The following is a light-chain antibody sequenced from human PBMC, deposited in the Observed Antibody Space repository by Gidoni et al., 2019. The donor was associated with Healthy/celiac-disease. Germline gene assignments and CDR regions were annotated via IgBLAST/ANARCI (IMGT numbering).Light chain of an antibody. Sequence: SSELTQDPAVSVALGQTVRITCQGDSLRSYYASWYQQKPGQAPVLVIYGKNNRPSGIPDRFSGSRSGNTASWTITGAQAEDVADYYCNSRDSSGNHVVFGGGTKLTVL. CDR1: SLRSYY. V-gene: IGLV3-19*01. CDR2: GKN. CDR3: NSRDSSGNHVV. J-gene: IGLJ2*01.